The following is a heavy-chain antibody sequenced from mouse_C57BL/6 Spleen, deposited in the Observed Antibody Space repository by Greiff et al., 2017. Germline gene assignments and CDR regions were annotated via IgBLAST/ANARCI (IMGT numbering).Heavy chain of an antibody. Sequence: EVKLMESGGDLVKPGGSLKLSCAASGFTFSSYGMSWVRQTPDKRLEWVATISSGGSYTYYPASVKGRFTISRDNAKNTLYLQMSSLKSEDTAMYYCARPAVTTGGYFDYWGQGTTLTVSS. CDR3: ARPAVTTGGYFDY. D-gene: IGHD2-2*01. CDR1: GFTFSSYG. CDR2: ISSGGSYT. J-gene: IGHJ2*01. V-gene: IGHV5-6*01.